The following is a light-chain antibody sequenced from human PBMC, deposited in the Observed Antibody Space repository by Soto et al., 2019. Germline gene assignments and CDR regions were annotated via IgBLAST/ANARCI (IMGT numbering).Light chain of an antibody. V-gene: IGKV3-20*01. CDR3: HQYARSPLT. CDR2: GAS. CDR1: QSVSSSF. J-gene: IGKJ4*01. Sequence: EIVLTQSPGTLSLSPGERATLSCRASQSVSSSFLAWYQQKPGQAPRLLIYGASSRANGIPDRFSGSGSGTDLTLTISRMEPEDVAVYYCHQYARSPLTFGGGTKVEIK.